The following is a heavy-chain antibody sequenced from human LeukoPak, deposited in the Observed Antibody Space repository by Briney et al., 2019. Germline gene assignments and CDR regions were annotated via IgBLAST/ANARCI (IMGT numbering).Heavy chain of an antibody. Sequence: GASVKVSCKASGGTFSSYAISWVRQAPGQGLEWMGRIIPILGIANYAQKFQGRVTITAVKSTSTAYMELSSLRSEDTAVYYCARDPGYHSFDYWGQGTLVTVSS. D-gene: IGHD1-1*01. CDR2: IIPILGIA. CDR3: ARDPGYHSFDY. V-gene: IGHV1-69*04. CDR1: GGTFSSYA. J-gene: IGHJ4*02.